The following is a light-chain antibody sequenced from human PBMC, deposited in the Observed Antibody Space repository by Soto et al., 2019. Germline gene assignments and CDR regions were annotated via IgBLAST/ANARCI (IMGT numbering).Light chain of an antibody. J-gene: IGKJ1*01. V-gene: IGKV3-15*01. CDR3: QQYNKWPRWT. Sequence: EMVMTQGPATVSVSPGERGTLSCRASQSVSSNLAWYQQKPGQAPRLLIYGASTRATGIPARFSGSGSGTEFTLTISSLQSEDFAVYYCQQYNKWPRWTFGQGTKVDIK. CDR2: GAS. CDR1: QSVSSN.